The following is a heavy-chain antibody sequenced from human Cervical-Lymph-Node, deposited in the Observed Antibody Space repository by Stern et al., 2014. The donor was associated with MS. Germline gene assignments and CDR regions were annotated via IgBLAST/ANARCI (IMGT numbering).Heavy chain of an antibody. CDR1: GFTFRSYG. CDR2: AWYDGSTA. CDR3: ARGHIPYAYNYLFDY. Sequence: QLVESGGGVVQPGTSLRLSCAASGFTFRSYGMHWGRQAPGKGLEWVGLAWYDGSTAYYTNSVKGRFTISRDNSKNTLSLQMNSLTAEDTAVYYCARGHIPYAYNYLFDYWGQGTLVTVSS. D-gene: IGHD5-24*01. V-gene: IGHV3-33*01. J-gene: IGHJ4*02.